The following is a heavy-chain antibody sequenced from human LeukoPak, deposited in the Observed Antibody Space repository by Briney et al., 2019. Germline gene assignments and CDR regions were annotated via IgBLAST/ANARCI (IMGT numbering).Heavy chain of an antibody. V-gene: IGHV1-18*01. Sequence: ASVKVSCKASGYTFTSYGISWVRQAPGQGLEWMGWISAYNGNTNYAQKLQGRVTMTTETSTSTAYMELRSLRSDDTAVYYCARTLSGSGYYTGDAFDIWGLGTMVTVSS. CDR1: GYTFTSYG. J-gene: IGHJ3*02. CDR2: ISAYNGNT. D-gene: IGHD3-3*01. CDR3: ARTLSGSGYYTGDAFDI.